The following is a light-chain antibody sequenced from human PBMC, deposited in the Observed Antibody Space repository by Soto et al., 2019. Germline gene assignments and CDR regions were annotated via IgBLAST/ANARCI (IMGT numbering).Light chain of an antibody. J-gene: IGLJ7*01. Sequence: QSVLTQPPSASGTPGQRVTISCSGGFSNIGSNIVYWYQHLSGAAPTLVVYSDNHRPSGVPVRFSGSKSGTSASLTISGLRSEDEATYYCATWDNSLSGFFVFGGGTQLTVL. CDR3: ATWDNSLSGFFV. CDR1: FSNIGSNI. V-gene: IGLV1-47*01. CDR2: SDN.